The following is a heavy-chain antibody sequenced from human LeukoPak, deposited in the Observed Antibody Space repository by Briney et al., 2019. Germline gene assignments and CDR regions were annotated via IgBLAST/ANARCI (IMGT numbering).Heavy chain of an antibody. J-gene: IGHJ3*02. CDR1: GFTFSSYG. V-gene: IGHV3-30*02. D-gene: IGHD4-17*01. Sequence: GGSLRLSCAASGFTFSSYGMHWVRQAPGKGLEWVAVIWYDGSNKYYADSVKGRFTISRDNSKNTLYLQMNSLRAEDTAVYYCAKVRYGDYALPAFDIWGQGTMVTVSS. CDR2: IWYDGSNK. CDR3: AKVRYGDYALPAFDI.